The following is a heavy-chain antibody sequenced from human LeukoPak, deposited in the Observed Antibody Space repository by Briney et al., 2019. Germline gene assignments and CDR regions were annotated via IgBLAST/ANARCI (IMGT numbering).Heavy chain of an antibody. V-gene: IGHV3-48*01. CDR3: ARLAGSGAAAYLDY. Sequence: GGSLRLSCAASGFTFSTYSMNWVRQAPGKGLEGVSYIGSTITTMYYADSVKGRFTISRDSAKNSLYLQMNSLRAEDTAVYYCARLAGSGAAAYLDYWGQGTLVTVSS. CDR1: GFTFSTYS. D-gene: IGHD6-13*01. CDR2: IGSTITTM. J-gene: IGHJ4*02.